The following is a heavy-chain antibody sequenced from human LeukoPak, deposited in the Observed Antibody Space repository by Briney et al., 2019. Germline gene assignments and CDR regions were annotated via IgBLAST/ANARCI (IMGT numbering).Heavy chain of an antibody. Sequence: GSVKVSCKASGYTFTSYGISWVRQAPGQGLELMGRISTYNGNTNYAQKLQGRVTMTTDTSTSTAYMELRSLRSDDTAVYYCARAAGYYDSSGYYLYWGQGTLVTVSS. D-gene: IGHD3-22*01. J-gene: IGHJ4*02. CDR1: GYTFTSYG. CDR2: ISTYNGNT. CDR3: ARAAGYYDSSGYYLY. V-gene: IGHV1-18*01.